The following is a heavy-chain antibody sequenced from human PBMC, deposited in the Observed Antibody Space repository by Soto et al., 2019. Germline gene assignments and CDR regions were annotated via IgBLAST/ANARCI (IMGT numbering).Heavy chain of an antibody. V-gene: IGHV1-8*01. CDR1: GYTFSSHD. CDR3: AREVAASDY. D-gene: IGHD6-19*01. CDR2: MNPNSGNT. J-gene: IGHJ4*02. Sequence: ASVKVSCKASGYTFSSHDINWVRQATGQGLEWMGWMNPNSGNTGYAQRFQGRVTTTRNTSINTAYMELSSLRSEDTAVYYCAREVAASDYWGQGTLVTVSS.